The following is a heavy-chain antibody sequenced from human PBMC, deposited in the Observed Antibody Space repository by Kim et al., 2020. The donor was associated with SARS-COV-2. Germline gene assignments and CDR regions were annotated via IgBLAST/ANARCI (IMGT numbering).Heavy chain of an antibody. CDR1: GYYFTSYW. J-gene: IGHJ6*02. V-gene: IGHV5-10-1*01. CDR3: ARHPNPGWFGESTNMDV. CDR2: IDPSDSYT. Sequence: GESLKISCKGSGYYFTSYWISWVRQMPGKGLEWMGTIDPSDSYTNYSPSFQGHVTISADKSISTAYLQWSSLKASVTAMYYCARHPNPGWFGESTNMDVWGQGTTVTVSS. D-gene: IGHD3-10*01.